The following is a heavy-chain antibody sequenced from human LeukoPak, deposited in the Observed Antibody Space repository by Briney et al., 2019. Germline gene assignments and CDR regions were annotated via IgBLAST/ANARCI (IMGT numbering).Heavy chain of an antibody. Sequence: ASVKVSCKASGGTFSSYAISWLRQAPGQGLERMGRIIPIFGTANYAQKFQGRVTITTDESTSTAYMELSSLRSEDTAVYYCARNLIDAGGGWFDPWGQGTLVTVSS. CDR3: ARNLIDAGGGWFDP. D-gene: IGHD3-16*01. CDR2: IIPIFGTA. V-gene: IGHV1-69*05. J-gene: IGHJ5*02. CDR1: GGTFSSYA.